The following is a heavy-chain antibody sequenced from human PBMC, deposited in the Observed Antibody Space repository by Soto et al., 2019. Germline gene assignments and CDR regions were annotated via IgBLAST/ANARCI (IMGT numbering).Heavy chain of an antibody. D-gene: IGHD4-17*01. CDR1: GFIVSSNY. Sequence: EVQLVESGGGLIQPGGSLRLSCAASGFIVSSNYMSWVRQAPGKGLEWVSVIYSGGSTYYADSVKGRFTISRYNSKNTLYFQMNSLRAEDTAVYYCARVVYAVTTGGAFDFWGQGTMVTVSS. CDR3: ARVVYAVTTGGAFDF. CDR2: IYSGGST. V-gene: IGHV3-53*01. J-gene: IGHJ3*01.